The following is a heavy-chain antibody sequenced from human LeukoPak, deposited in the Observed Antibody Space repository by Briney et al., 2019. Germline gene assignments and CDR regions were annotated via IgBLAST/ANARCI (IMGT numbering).Heavy chain of an antibody. CDR2: IKQDGSEK. CDR1: GFSFTSYW. D-gene: IGHD1-1*01. V-gene: IGHV3-7*01. J-gene: IGHJ5*02. Sequence: GGSLRLSCAASGFSFTSYWMSWVRQAPGKGLEWVANIKQDGSEKYYVDSVEGRFTISRDKAKNSLYLQMNSLRAEDTAVYYCARIYLKLASASWGQGTLVTVSS. CDR3: ARIYLKLASAS.